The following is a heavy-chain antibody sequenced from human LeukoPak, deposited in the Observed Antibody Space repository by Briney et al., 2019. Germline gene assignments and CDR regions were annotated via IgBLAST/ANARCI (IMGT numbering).Heavy chain of an antibody. Sequence: PGRSLRLSCAASGFTFSSSAMQWVRQAPGKGLEWVAVISYDGSKKYYADSVKGRFTISRDDSKNTLYLQMNSLRGEDTAVYYCARSRSASTSGWYEYFGYWGRGTLVTVSS. CDR2: ISYDGSKK. J-gene: IGHJ4*02. CDR3: ARSRSASTSGWYEYFGY. CDR1: GFTFSSSA. V-gene: IGHV3-30-3*01. D-gene: IGHD6-19*01.